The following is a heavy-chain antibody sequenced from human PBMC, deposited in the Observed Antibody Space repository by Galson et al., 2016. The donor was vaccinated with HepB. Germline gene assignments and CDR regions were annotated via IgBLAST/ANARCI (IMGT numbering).Heavy chain of an antibody. CDR3: AKGYCSSTSCYDTGSDY. D-gene: IGHD2-2*01. V-gene: IGHV3-30*18. J-gene: IGHJ4*02. CDR2: ISYDGSNK. CDR1: GFTFSSYG. Sequence: SLRLSCAASGFTFSSYGMHWVRQAPGKGLEWVAVISYDGSNKYYADSVKGQFTISRDNSKNTLYLQMNSLRAEDTAVYYCAKGYCSSTSCYDTGSDYWGQGTLVTVSS.